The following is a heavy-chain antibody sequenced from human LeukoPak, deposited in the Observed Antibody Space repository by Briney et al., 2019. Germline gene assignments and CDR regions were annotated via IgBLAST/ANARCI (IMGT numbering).Heavy chain of an antibody. CDR1: GFTFSSYS. J-gene: IGHJ3*02. Sequence: PGGSLRLSCAASGFTFSSYSMNWVRQAPGKGLEWVSAISGSGGSTYYADSVKGRFTISRDNSKNTLYLQMNSLRAEDTAVYYCAKDSWDAFDIWGQGTMVTVSS. V-gene: IGHV3-23*01. CDR3: AKDSWDAFDI. CDR2: ISGSGGST.